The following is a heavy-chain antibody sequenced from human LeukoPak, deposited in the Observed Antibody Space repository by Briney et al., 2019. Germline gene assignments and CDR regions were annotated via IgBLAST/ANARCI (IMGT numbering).Heavy chain of an antibody. CDR1: GGSISSGDYY. J-gene: IGHJ6*02. Sequence: SQTLSLTCTVSGGSISSGDYYWSWIRQPPGKGLEWIGYIYYSGSTYYNPSLKSRVTISVDTSKNQFSLKLSSVTAADTAVYYCVRDVDTAMPSAYGMDVWGQGTTVTVSS. V-gene: IGHV4-30-4*01. CDR2: IYYSGST. D-gene: IGHD5-18*01. CDR3: VRDVDTAMPSAYGMDV.